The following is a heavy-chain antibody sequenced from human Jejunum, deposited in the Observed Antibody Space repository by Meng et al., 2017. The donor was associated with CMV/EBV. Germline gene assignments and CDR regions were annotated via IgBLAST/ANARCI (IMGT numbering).Heavy chain of an antibody. V-gene: IGHV1-18*01. CDR3: TRGAGNSWYRSLFDY. CDR1: GYTFFSYG. Sequence: GYTFFSYGIHWVRQAPGQGLEWMGWISGYNGNTNYAQKFQDRLTMTTDTSTSTAYMDLRSLRSDDTAVYYCTRGAGNSWYRSLFDYWGQGTLVTVSS. CDR2: ISGYNGNT. J-gene: IGHJ4*02. D-gene: IGHD6-13*01.